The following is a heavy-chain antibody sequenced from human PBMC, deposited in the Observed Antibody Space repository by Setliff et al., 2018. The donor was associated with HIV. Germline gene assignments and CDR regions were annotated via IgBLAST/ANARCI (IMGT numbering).Heavy chain of an antibody. J-gene: IGHJ4*02. CDR3: TTDRALGYYDSSGYYDY. D-gene: IGHD3-22*01. Sequence: SCKVSGYTLTELSMHWVRQAPGKGLEWVGRIKSKTDGGTTDYAAPVKGRFTISRDDSKNTLYLQMNGLKTEDTAVYYCTTDRALGYYDSSGYYDYWGQGTLVTVSS. V-gene: IGHV3-15*01. CDR2: IKSKTDGGTT. CDR1: GYTLTELS.